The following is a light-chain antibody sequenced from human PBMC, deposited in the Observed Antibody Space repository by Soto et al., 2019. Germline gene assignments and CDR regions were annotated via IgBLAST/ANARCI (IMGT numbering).Light chain of an antibody. CDR3: QQYGSSPHT. CDR1: QSVSSSY. J-gene: IGKJ2*01. V-gene: IGKV3-20*01. Sequence: EIVLTQSPGTLSLSPGERATLSCRASQSVSSSYLAWYQHKPGQAPRLLIYGASSRATGIPDRFSGSGSGTDFTLTLSSLEPEDFAVYYCQQYGSSPHTFGQRTKLEIK. CDR2: GAS.